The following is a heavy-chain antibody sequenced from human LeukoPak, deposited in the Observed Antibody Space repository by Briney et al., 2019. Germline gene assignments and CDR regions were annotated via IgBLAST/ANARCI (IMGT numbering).Heavy chain of an antibody. CDR1: GGTFSSYA. D-gene: IGHD3-22*01. CDR2: MNPNSGNT. V-gene: IGHV1-8*02. J-gene: IGHJ4*02. CDR3: ARAMYYYDSSGYYPDPFDY. Sequence: ASVKVSCKASGGTFSSYAINWVRQATGQGLEWMGWMNPNSGNTGYAQKFQGRVTMTRNTSISTAYMELSSLRSEDTAVYYCARAMYYYDSSGYYPDPFDYWGQGTLVTVSS.